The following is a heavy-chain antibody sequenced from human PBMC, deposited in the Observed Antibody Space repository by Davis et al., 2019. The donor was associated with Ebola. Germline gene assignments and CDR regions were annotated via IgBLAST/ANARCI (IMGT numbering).Heavy chain of an antibody. Sequence: GESLKISCAASGFTFSSYGMHWVRQAPGKGLEWVAVIWYDGSNKYYADSVKGRFTISRDNSKNTLYLQMNSLRAEDTAVYYCARASLIVGVPAAILGDYGMDVWGQGTTVTVSS. CDR1: GFTFSSYG. V-gene: IGHV3-33*01. D-gene: IGHD2-2*01. CDR2: IWYDGSNK. CDR3: ARASLIVGVPAAILGDYGMDV. J-gene: IGHJ6*02.